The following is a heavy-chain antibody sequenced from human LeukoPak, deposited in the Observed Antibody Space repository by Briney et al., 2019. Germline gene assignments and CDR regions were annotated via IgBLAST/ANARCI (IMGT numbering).Heavy chain of an antibody. CDR3: ARLGYCTGTSCGRDDLYFDY. V-gene: IGHV5-51*01. CDR2: IFPGDSDT. Sequence: GESLKISCKGSGYSYTSYWIAWVRQMPGKGLEWMGIIFPGDSDTTYSPSFQGQVTISADKSISTAYLQWSSLRASDTAMYYCARLGYCTGTSCGRDDLYFDYWGQGTLVTVSS. J-gene: IGHJ4*02. CDR1: GYSYTSYW. D-gene: IGHD2-8*02.